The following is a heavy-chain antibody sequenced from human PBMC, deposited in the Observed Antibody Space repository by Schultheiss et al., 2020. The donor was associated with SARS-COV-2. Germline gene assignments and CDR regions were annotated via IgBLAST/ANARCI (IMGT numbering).Heavy chain of an antibody. Sequence: SETLSLTCTVSGGSISSGGYYWSWIRQHPGKGLEWIGEINHSGSTNYNPSLKSRVTISVDTSKNQFSLKLSSVTAADTAVYYCARGGGSSPIDYWGQGTLVTVSS. CDR3: ARGGGSSPIDY. J-gene: IGHJ4*02. D-gene: IGHD6-6*01. V-gene: IGHV4-31*03. CDR2: INHSGST. CDR1: GGSISSGGYY.